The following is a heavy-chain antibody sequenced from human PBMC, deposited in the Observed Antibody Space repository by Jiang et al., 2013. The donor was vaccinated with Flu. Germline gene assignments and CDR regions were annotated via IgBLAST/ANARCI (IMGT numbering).Heavy chain of an antibody. Sequence: LLKPSETLSLTCAVYGGSFSGYYWSWIRQPPGKGLEWIGEINHSGGTNYNPSLKSRVTISVDTSKNQFSLKLTSVTVADTAVYYCARETIGVADIGGLFDYWGQGTLVTVSS. J-gene: IGHJ4*02. V-gene: IGHV4-34*01. CDR3: ARETIGVADIGGLFDY. CDR2: INHSGGT. D-gene: IGHD6-19*01. CDR1: GGSFSGYY.